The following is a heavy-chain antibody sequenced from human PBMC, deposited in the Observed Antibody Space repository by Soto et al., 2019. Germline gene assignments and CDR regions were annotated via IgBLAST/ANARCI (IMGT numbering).Heavy chain of an antibody. D-gene: IGHD6-19*01. CDR2: IYYSGST. CDR1: GGSISSYC. J-gene: IGHJ3*02. CDR3: AGSGYSSASFAFDI. Sequence: QVQLQESGPGLVKPSETLSLTCTVSGGSISSYCWSWIRQPPGKGLVWIGYIYYSGSTNYNPSLKRRVDISVDTAKTQFPLKLSSVTAADTAVYYWAGSGYSSASFAFDIWGQGTKVTLSS. V-gene: IGHV4-59*08.